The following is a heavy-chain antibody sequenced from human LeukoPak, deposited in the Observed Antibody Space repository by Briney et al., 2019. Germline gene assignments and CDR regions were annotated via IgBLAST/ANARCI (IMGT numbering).Heavy chain of an antibody. Sequence: GGSLRLSCAASGFTFSSYGMHWVRQAPGKGLEWVAVISYDGSNKYYADSVKGRFTISRDNAKNSLYLQMNSLRAEETAVYYCARIAYLDEGMDVWGRGTTVTVSS. J-gene: IGHJ6*03. CDR3: ARIAYLDEGMDV. CDR2: ISYDGSNK. D-gene: IGHD2-21*01. CDR1: GFTFSSYG. V-gene: IGHV3-30*03.